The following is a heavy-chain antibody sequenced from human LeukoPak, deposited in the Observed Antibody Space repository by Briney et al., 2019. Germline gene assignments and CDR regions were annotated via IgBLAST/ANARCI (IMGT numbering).Heavy chain of an antibody. CDR1: GFTFSSYS. J-gene: IGHJ6*03. CDR2: ISISSSSM. V-gene: IGHV3-21*04. Sequence: PGGSLRLSCAASGFTFSSYSMIWVRQAPGKGLEWVSYISISSSSMYYADSMKGRITISRDNAKNSLYLQMNSLRAEDTALYYCARGGITIFGVVSYMDVWGKGTTVTVSS. D-gene: IGHD3-3*01. CDR3: ARGGITIFGVVSYMDV.